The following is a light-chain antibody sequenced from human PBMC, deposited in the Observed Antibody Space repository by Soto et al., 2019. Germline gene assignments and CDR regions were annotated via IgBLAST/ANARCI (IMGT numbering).Light chain of an antibody. CDR3: QQYNKWPRT. CDR1: QSVNIH. Sequence: EIVITQSPATLSVSPGERATLSCRASQSVNIHLAWYQQKPGQAPRLLIYGASARATGIPAKFSGSGSGTEFTLTISSLQSEDFAVYYCQQYNKWPRTVGQGTKVDIK. CDR2: GAS. V-gene: IGKV3D-15*01. J-gene: IGKJ1*01.